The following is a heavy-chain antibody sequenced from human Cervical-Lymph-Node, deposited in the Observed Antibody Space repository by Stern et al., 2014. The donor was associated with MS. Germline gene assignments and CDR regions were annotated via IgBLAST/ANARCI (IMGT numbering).Heavy chain of an antibody. V-gene: IGHV2-5*02. CDR2: IYWDDDT. D-gene: IGHD6-6*01. J-gene: IGHJ4*02. Sequence: QVPLRESGPPLVIPTQTLTLTCTFSGFSLTTNGVSVGWIRQPPGKALECLALIYWDDDTRYSPSLKSRLTINKDTSKNQVLLTMTDVEPVDTATYYCAHRDDWQLDFAYWGQGILVTVSS. CDR3: AHRDDWQLDFAY. CDR1: GFSLTTNGVS.